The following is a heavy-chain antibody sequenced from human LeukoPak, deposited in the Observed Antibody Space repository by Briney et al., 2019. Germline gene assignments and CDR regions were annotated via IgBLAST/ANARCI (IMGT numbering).Heavy chain of an antibody. V-gene: IGHV3-48*04. D-gene: IGHD2-21*02. CDR2: ISYGSTII. Sequence: GGSLRLSCAASGFTFSSYSMNWVRQAPGKGLEWVSYISYGSTIIHYADSVKGRFTISRDNAQNSMYLQMNSLRVEDTAVYYCTSWGDTTAEYFQRWGQGTLVTVSS. CDR1: GFTFSSYS. J-gene: IGHJ1*01. CDR3: TSWGDTTAEYFQR.